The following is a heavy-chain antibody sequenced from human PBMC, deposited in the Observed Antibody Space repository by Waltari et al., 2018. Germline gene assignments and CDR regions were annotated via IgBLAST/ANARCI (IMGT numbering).Heavy chain of an antibody. CDR1: GFTFSRYW. V-gene: IGHV3-74*01. CDR2: IDSGGSST. D-gene: IGHD6-13*01. CDR3: ARDGIAAAWGDFDY. Sequence: EVQLVESGGGLVQPGGSLRLPCSASGFTFSRYWMHWVRQAPGKGPVWVSRIDSGGSSTSYADPVKGRFTISRDNTKNTLYLQMNSLRAEDTAVYYCARDGIAAAWGDFDYWGQGTLVTVSS. J-gene: IGHJ4*02.